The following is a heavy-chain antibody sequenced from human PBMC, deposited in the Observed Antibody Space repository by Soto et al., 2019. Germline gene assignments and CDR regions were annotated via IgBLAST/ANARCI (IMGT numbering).Heavy chain of an antibody. V-gene: IGHV3-23*01. D-gene: IGHD3-10*01. J-gene: IGHJ4*02. CDR2: FTASGSA. CDR1: GLTFPTSA. CDR3: AREFGSWRPNYED. Sequence: GGSLRLSCAASGLTFPTSAMSWVRQAPGKGLEWVSTFTASGSALYADSVKGRFAISRDNSQNILHLEMNSLRVEDTAVYYCAREFGSWRPNYEDWGQGTLVTLSS.